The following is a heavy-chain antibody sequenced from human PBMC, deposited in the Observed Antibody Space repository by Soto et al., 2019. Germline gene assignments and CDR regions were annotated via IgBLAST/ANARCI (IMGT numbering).Heavy chain of an antibody. CDR3: AREMVAPSDNYYGLDV. J-gene: IGHJ6*02. CDR1: GFSFSIYA. CDR2: TSYDGSNK. D-gene: IGHD2-15*01. Sequence: QVQLVESGGGVVQPGRSLRLSCAASGFSFSIYAIHWVRQAPGKGLEWVVVTSYDGSNKYYADSVEGRFTISRDNSKNTLNRQMNSLRPEDTAVYFCAREMVAPSDNYYGLDVWGQGTTVTVSS. V-gene: IGHV3-30-3*01.